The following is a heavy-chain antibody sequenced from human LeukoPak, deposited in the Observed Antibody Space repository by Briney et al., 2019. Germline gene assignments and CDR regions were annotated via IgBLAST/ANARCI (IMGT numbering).Heavy chain of an antibody. J-gene: IGHJ5*02. D-gene: IGHD6-13*01. CDR2: MNPNSGNT. CDR3: AGGIAAAGGFDP. V-gene: IGHV1-8*01. Sequence: ASVKVSCKASGYTFTSYDINWVRQATGQGLEWMGWMNPNSGNTGYAQKFQGRVTMTRNTSISTAYMELSGLRSEDTAVYYCAGGIAAAGGFDPWGQGTLVTVSS. CDR1: GYTFTSYD.